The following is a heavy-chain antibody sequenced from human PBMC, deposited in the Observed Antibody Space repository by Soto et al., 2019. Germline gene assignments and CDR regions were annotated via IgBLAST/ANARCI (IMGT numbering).Heavy chain of an antibody. CDR1: VVSVSSGAYY. V-gene: IGHV4-31*03. CDR3: ARARLRAVYAFDI. J-gene: IGHJ3*02. Sequence: TLSLTCTFSVVSVSSGAYYWTWIRQRPGKGLEWIGYIYYSGSTYYSPSLKSRLSISLDTSKNQFSLRLSSVTAADTAMYYCARARLRAVYAFDIWGKGTMVTVSS. CDR2: IYYSGST. D-gene: IGHD5-12*01.